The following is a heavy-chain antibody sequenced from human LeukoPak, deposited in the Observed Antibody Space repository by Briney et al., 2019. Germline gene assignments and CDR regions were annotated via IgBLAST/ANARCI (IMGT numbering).Heavy chain of an antibody. Sequence: PSETLSLTCTVSGGSISSYYWSWIRQPPGKGLEWIGYMYYSGSTKYNPSLKTRVTTSVDTSENQFSLKLSSVTAADSTVYYCVRIYCTSTSCYGDSYYGMDVWGQGTTVTVSS. D-gene: IGHD2-2*01. V-gene: IGHV4-59*08. CDR3: VRIYCTSTSCYGDSYYGMDV. CDR1: GGSISSYY. CDR2: MYYSGST. J-gene: IGHJ6*02.